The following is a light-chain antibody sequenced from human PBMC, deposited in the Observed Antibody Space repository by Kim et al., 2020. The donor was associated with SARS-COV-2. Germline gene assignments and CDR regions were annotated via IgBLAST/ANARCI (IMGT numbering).Light chain of an antibody. CDR2: GKS. CDR3: QSYDSSLSGSV. V-gene: IGLV1-40*01. J-gene: IGLJ7*01. Sequence: RVTISCTGSSSNVGEGYDVHWYQQLPGTAPKLLIYGKSNRISGVRDRFAGSKSGTSASLAITGLQAEDEADYYCQSYDSSLSGSVFGGGTQLTV. CDR1: SSNVGEGYD.